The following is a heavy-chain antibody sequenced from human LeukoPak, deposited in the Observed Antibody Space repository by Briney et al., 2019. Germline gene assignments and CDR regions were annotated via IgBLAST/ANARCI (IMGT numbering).Heavy chain of an antibody. CDR2: INPNSGGT. J-gene: IGHJ4*02. Sequence: ASVKVSCKASGYTFTGYYMHWVRQAPGQGLEWMGRINPNSGGTNYAQKFQGRVTITRDTSISTAYMELSRLRSDDTAMYYCARRSDYGGLDYWGQGTLVTVSS. CDR3: ARRSDYGGLDY. D-gene: IGHD4-23*01. V-gene: IGHV1-2*06. CDR1: GYTFTGYY.